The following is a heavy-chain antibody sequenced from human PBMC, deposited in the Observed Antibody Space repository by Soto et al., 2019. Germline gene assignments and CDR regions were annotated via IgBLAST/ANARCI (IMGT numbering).Heavy chain of an antibody. D-gene: IGHD3-16*01. V-gene: IGHV3-9*01. Sequence: EMQLVESGGGLVQPGMSLRLSCAASGFTFDDYAMYWVRQVPGKGLEWVSGISWNSGRIGYADSVKGRFTISRDNAKNSLYLQMNSLRPEDTALYYCTKARLWGGDGYNSYYYNAMHVWGQGTTVTVSS. J-gene: IGHJ6*02. CDR1: GFTFDDYA. CDR2: ISWNSGRI. CDR3: TKARLWGGDGYNSYYYNAMHV.